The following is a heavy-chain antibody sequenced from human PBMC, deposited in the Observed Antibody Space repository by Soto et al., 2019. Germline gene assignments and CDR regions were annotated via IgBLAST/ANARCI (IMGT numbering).Heavy chain of an antibody. D-gene: IGHD3-16*01. V-gene: IGHV4-59*01. J-gene: IGHJ5*02. CDR3: ARVWGGSNGFDP. Sequence: TSETLSLTCTFSGGSISNYYWTWIRQPPGKGLEWIGYIYYSGSTNYNPSLKSRVTISVDTSKNQFSLKLSSVTAADTAVYYCARVWGGSNGFDPWGQGTLVTVS. CDR2: IYYSGST. CDR1: GGSISNYY.